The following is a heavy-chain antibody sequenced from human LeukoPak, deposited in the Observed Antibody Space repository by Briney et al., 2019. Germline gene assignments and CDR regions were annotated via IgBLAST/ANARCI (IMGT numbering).Heavy chain of an antibody. CDR3: ASQDPSSGWYNY. CDR2: INIAGRVT. V-gene: IGHV3-74*01. CDR1: GFNFSNYW. J-gene: IGHJ4*02. Sequence: GGSLRLSCAASGFNFSNYWMHWVRQAPGKGLEWVSRINIAGRVTTYADSVNGRFTLSKDHAKNSMYLQMNRLRAEDTAVYYRASQDPSSGWYNYWRQGTLVPVSS. D-gene: IGHD6-19*01.